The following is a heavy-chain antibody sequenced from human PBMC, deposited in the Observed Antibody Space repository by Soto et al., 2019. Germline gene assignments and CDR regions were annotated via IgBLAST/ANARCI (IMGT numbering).Heavy chain of an antibody. J-gene: IGHJ3*01. CDR3: VRGYCGGGGCYLRRDAIDF. CDR2: INPSSSHI. V-gene: IGHV3-21*01. CDR1: GFTFSTYH. Sequence: ESGGGLVMPGGSLRLSCAASGFTFSTYHMNWVRQAPGKGLEWVSSINPSSSHIYYADSVRGRFTISRDNSKNSLDLQMNSLSTEDAAVYYRVRGYCGGGGCYLRRDAIDFWGQGTMVTVSS. D-gene: IGHD2-15*01.